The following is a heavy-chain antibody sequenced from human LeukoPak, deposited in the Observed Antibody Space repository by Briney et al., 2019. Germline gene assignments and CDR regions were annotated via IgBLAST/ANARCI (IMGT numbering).Heavy chain of an antibody. Sequence: GGSLRLSCAASGFTFSSYGMHWVRQAPGKGLEWVAVISYDGSNKYYADSVKGRFTISRDNSKNSLYLQMNSLRAEDTAVYYCARGVSGEPWGQGTLVTVSS. CDR1: GFTFSSYG. J-gene: IGHJ5*02. D-gene: IGHD1-14*01. CDR3: ARGVSGEP. V-gene: IGHV3-30*03. CDR2: ISYDGSNK.